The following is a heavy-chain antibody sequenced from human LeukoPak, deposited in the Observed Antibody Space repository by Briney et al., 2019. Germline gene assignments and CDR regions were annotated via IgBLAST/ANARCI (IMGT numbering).Heavy chain of an antibody. CDR1: GGSISLYY. CDR2: FYDTRSP. J-gene: IGHJ4*02. Sequence: SETLSLSCTVSGGSISLYYWSWIRQPPGKGLEWIGYFYDTRSPKYNPSLERRVTISVDMSRNQFSLNLTSVTAADTAVYYCARGRGSLTYWGQGTLATVSS. CDR3: ARGRGSLTY. V-gene: IGHV4-59*01. D-gene: IGHD3-10*01.